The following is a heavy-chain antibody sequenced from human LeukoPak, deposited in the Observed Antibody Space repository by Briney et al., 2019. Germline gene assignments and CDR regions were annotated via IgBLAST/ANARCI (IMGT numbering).Heavy chain of an antibody. Sequence: SETLSLTCTVSGGSISSYCWSWIRQPPGKGLEWIGYIYYSGSTNYNPSLKSRATISLDTSKNQFSLKLSSVTAADTAVYYCAREGTDQYYYYYMDVWGKGTTVTVSS. J-gene: IGHJ6*03. V-gene: IGHV4-59*01. D-gene: IGHD3-10*01. CDR1: GGSISSYC. CDR3: AREGTDQYYYYYMDV. CDR2: IYYSGST.